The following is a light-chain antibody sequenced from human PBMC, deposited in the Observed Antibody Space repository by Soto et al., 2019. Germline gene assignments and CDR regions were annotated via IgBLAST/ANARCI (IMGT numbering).Light chain of an antibody. J-gene: IGKJ5*01. CDR3: QQRSNWPQ. V-gene: IGKV3-11*01. Sequence: EIVLTQYPATLSLSPGERATLSCMASQSVSSYLAWYQQKPGQAPRLLIYDASNRATGIPARFSGSGSGTDFTLTISSLEPEDFAVYYCQQRSNWPQFGQGTRLEIK. CDR2: DAS. CDR1: QSVSSY.